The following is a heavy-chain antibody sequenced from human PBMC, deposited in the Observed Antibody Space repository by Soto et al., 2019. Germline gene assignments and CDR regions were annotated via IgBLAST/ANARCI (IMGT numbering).Heavy chain of an antibody. CDR3: VIRGYASGDVFGF. Sequence: EVQLVQSGAEVKKPGESLKISCKGSGYSLTTYWIGWVRQMPGKGLEWMGIIYPGNSDTRYSPSFQGQVTMSADKSISTAYLPWSRLKASDTAMYYCVIRGYASGDVFGFWGQGSLVTVSS. CDR1: GYSLTTYW. V-gene: IGHV5-51*03. D-gene: IGHD3-10*01. CDR2: IYPGNSDT. J-gene: IGHJ4*01.